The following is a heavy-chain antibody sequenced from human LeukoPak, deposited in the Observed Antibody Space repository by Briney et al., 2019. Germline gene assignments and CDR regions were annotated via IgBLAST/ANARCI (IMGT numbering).Heavy chain of an antibody. Sequence: GRSLRLSCAASGFTFSSYGMHWVRQAPGKGLEWVAVIWYDGSNKYYADSVKGRFTISRDNSKNTLYLQMNSLRAEDTAVYYCARPTYSGSDYWFDYWGQGTLVTVSS. CDR3: ARPTYSGSDYWFDY. D-gene: IGHD1-26*01. CDR2: IWYDGSNK. V-gene: IGHV3-33*01. J-gene: IGHJ4*02. CDR1: GFTFSSYG.